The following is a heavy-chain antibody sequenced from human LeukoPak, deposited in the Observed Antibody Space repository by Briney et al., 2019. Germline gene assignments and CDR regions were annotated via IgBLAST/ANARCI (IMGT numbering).Heavy chain of an antibody. CDR3: AKDGALRYFDWLFYYFDY. CDR1: GFTFSSYG. Sequence: GGSLRLSCAASGFTFSSYGMSWVRQAPGKGLEWVSAISGSGGSTYYADSVKGRFTISRDNSKNTLYLQMNSLRAEDTAVYYCAKDGALRYFDWLFYYFDYWGQGTLVTVSS. D-gene: IGHD3-9*01. V-gene: IGHV3-23*01. CDR2: ISGSGGST. J-gene: IGHJ4*02.